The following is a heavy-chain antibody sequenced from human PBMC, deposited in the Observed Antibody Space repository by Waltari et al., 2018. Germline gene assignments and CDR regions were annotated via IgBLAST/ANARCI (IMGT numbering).Heavy chain of an antibody. CDR1: GYTLPELS. D-gene: IGHD2-21*01. V-gene: IGHV1-24*01. Sequence: QVQLVQSGAEVKKPGASVKVSCKVSGYTLPELSRPWVRQAPGKGLEWMGGFDPEDGETIYAQKFQGRVTMTEDTSTDTAYMELSSLRSEDTAVYYCATALWRDCGGDCYRSFDYWGQGTLVTVSS. J-gene: IGHJ4*02. CDR3: ATALWRDCGGDCYRSFDY. CDR2: FDPEDGET.